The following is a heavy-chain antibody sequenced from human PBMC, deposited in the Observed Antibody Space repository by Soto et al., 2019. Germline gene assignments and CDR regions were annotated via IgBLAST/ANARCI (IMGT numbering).Heavy chain of an antibody. Sequence: PGESLKISCKGSGYSFTSYWISCVRQMPGKGLEWMGRIDPSDSYTHYSPSFQGHVTISADKSISTAYLQWSSLKAPDTAMYYSARPPALSSSGWPRHRYHYYGMDGWGQGTQVTVSS. V-gene: IGHV5-10-1*01. CDR3: ARPPALSSSGWPRHRYHYYGMDG. CDR1: GYSFTSYW. D-gene: IGHD6-19*01. CDR2: IDPSDSYT. J-gene: IGHJ6*01.